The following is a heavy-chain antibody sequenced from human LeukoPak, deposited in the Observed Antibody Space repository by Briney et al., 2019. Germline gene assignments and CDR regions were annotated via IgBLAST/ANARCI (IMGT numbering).Heavy chain of an antibody. V-gene: IGHV3-21*01. CDR2: ISSSSSYI. D-gene: IGHD1-26*01. CDR1: GFTFSSYS. CDR3: AKGYGWEASYYYYYMDV. J-gene: IGHJ6*03. Sequence: GGSLRLSCAASGFTFSSYSMNWVRQAPGKGLEWVSSISSSSSYIYYADSVKGRFTISRDDSKNTLYLQMNSLRAEDTAVYYCAKGYGWEASYYYYYMDVWGKGTTVTISS.